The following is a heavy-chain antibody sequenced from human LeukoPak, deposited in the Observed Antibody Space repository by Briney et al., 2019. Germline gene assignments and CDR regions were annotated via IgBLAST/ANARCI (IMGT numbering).Heavy chain of an antibody. J-gene: IGHJ4*02. Sequence: ASVKVSCKASGYTFTSYYMHWVRQAPGQGLEWMGIINPSGGSTSYAQKFQGRVTMTRDTSTSTVYMELSSLRSEDTAVYYCVRGPVTYYDILTPRAFDYWGQGTLVTVSS. V-gene: IGHV1-46*01. CDR3: VRGPVTYYDILTPRAFDY. CDR1: GYTFTSYY. CDR2: INPSGGST. D-gene: IGHD3-9*01.